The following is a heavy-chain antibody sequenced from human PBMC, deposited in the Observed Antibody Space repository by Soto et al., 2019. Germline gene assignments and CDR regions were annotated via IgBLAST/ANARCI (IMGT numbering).Heavy chain of an antibody. CDR2: IYHAGST. Sequence: SDTLSLTCTVCGGSMKNSNWWSWVRLPPAKGLEWIGDIYHAGSTKYNPSLERRVTMSVDTSNNQFALTLTSVTAADTAVYFCARGPPIVGNTTPLDPWGQGTLVTVSS. CDR3: ARGPPIVGNTTPLDP. V-gene: IGHV4-4*02. CDR1: GGSMKNSNW. D-gene: IGHD1-26*01. J-gene: IGHJ5*02.